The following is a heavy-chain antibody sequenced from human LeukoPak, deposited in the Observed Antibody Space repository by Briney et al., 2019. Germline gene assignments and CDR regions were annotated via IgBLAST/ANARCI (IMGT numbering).Heavy chain of an antibody. CDR2: IWYDGRNK. V-gene: IGHV3-33*01. CDR3: AREVGVSTPYFDY. D-gene: IGHD1-26*01. Sequence: GGSLRLSCAASGFTFSSYGMHWVRQAPGKGLEWVAVIWYDGRNKYYADSVRGRFTISRDNPMNTLYLHMNSLSAEDTAVYYCAREVGVSTPYFDYWGQGTPVTVSS. CDR1: GFTFSSYG. J-gene: IGHJ4*02.